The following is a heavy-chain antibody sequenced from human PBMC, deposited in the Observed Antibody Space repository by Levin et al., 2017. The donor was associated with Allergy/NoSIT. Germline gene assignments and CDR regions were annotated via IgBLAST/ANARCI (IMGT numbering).Heavy chain of an antibody. CDR2: IYHSGST. D-gene: IGHD4-17*01. Sequence: GSLRLSCAVSGYSISSGYYWGWIRQPPGKGLEWIGSIYHSGSTYYNPSLKSRVTISVDTSKNQFSLKLSSVTAADTAVYYCARDRNGDYDYWGQGTLVTVSS. CDR3: ARDRNGDYDY. CDR1: GYSISSGYY. V-gene: IGHV4-38-2*02. J-gene: IGHJ4*02.